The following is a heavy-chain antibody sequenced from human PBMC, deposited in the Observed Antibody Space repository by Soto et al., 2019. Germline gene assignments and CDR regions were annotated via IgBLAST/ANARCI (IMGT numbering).Heavy chain of an antibody. Sequence: GASVKVSCKASGYTFTSYGISWVRQAPGQGLEWMGWVSAYNGDTNYAQKLQGRVTMTTDTSTSTAYMELRSLRSDDTAVYCCARGFMPPHVIAVAGRSYYYFDYWGQGTLVTVSS. CDR2: VSAYNGDT. J-gene: IGHJ4*02. CDR1: GYTFTSYG. V-gene: IGHV1-18*01. D-gene: IGHD6-19*01. CDR3: ARGFMPPHVIAVAGRSYYYFDY.